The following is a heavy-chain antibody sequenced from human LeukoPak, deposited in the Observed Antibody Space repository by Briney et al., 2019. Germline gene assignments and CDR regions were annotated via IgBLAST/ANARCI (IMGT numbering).Heavy chain of an antibody. D-gene: IGHD4-17*01. J-gene: IGHJ4*02. CDR2: ISYDGGNK. CDR1: GFTFSSYA. V-gene: IGHV3-30-3*01. CDR3: AKEYGDYRGFDY. Sequence: GKSLRLSCAASGFTFSSYAMHWVRQAPGKGLEWVALISYDGGNKYYADSVKGRFTISRDNSKNTLYLQMNSLRAEDTAVYYCAKEYGDYRGFDYWGQGTLVTVSS.